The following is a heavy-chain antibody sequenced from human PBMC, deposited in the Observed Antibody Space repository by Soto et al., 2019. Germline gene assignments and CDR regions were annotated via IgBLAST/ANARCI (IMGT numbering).Heavy chain of an antibody. D-gene: IGHD4-17*01. CDR1: GFTFSSYW. CDR3: ARDRGGDYPDY. Sequence: EVQLVESGGGLVQPGGSLRLCCAASGFTFSSYWMSWVRQAPGKGLEWVANIKQDGSEKYYVDSVRGRFTISRDNAKNSLYLQMNSLRAEDTAVYYCARDRGGDYPDYWGQGTLVTVSS. J-gene: IGHJ4*02. V-gene: IGHV3-7*01. CDR2: IKQDGSEK.